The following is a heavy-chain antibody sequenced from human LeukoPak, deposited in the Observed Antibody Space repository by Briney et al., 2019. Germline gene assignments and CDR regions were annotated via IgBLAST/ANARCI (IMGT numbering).Heavy chain of an antibody. CDR2: INPNSGGT. J-gene: IGHJ6*02. CDR3: AISFGELSYGMDV. D-gene: IGHD3-10*01. V-gene: IGHV1-2*02. Sequence: GASVKVSCKASGYTFTGYYMHWVRQAPGQGLEWMGWINPNSGGTNYAQKFQGRVTMTRDTSISTAYMELSRLRSDDTAVYCCAISFGELSYGMDVWGQGTTVTVSS. CDR1: GYTFTGYY.